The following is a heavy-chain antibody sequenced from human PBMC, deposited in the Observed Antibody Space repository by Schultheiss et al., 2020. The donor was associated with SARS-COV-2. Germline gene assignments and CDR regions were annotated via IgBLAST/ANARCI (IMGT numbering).Heavy chain of an antibody. Sequence: GGSLRLSCAASGFTFSSYWMHWVRQAPGKGLEWVAVISNDGSNRYYTDSVKGRFTISRDNSKNTLYLQMNSLRAEDTAVYYCASVLSLGYCSSTSCYAPYYYGMDVWGQGTTVTVSS. V-gene: IGHV3-30*03. D-gene: IGHD2-2*01. CDR2: ISNDGSNR. J-gene: IGHJ6*02. CDR3: ASVLSLGYCSSTSCYAPYYYGMDV. CDR1: GFTFSSYW.